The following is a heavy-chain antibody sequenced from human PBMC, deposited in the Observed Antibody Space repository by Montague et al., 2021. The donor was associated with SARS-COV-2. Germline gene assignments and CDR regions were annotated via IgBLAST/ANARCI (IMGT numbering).Heavy chain of an antibody. V-gene: IGHV4-59*08. J-gene: IGHJ3*02. Sequence: ETLSLTCTVSGGSTSTYYWSWIRQPPGKGLEWIGYIYYSGSTNYNPSLKSRVTISVDTSKNQFSLKLSSVTAADTAVYYCARHGPFVVVTAIHDTFDIWGQGTMVTVSS. CDR1: GGSTSTYY. CDR2: IYYSGST. CDR3: ARHGPFVVVTAIHDTFDI. D-gene: IGHD2-21*02.